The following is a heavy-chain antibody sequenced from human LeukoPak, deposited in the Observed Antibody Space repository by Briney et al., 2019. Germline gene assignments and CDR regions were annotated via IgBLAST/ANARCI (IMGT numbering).Heavy chain of an antibody. CDR1: GFTFSSYG. CDR3: ARETEMANLDY. V-gene: IGHV3-33*01. J-gene: IGHJ4*02. D-gene: IGHD5-24*01. CDR2: IWYDGSNK. Sequence: GGSLRLSCAASGFTFSSYGMHWVRQAPGKGLEWVAVIWYDGSNKYYADSVKGRFTISRDNSKNTLYLQMNSLRAEDTAVYYCARETEMANLDYWGQGTLVTVSS.